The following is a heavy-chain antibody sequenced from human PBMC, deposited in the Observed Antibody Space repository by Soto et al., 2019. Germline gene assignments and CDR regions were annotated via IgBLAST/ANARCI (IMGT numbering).Heavy chain of an antibody. J-gene: IGHJ4*02. V-gene: IGHV3-30*18. CDR2: ISYDGSNK. CDR3: AKDLSSDITMVRGVIPLTFDY. Sequence: GGSLRLSCAASGFTFSSYGMHWVRQAPGKGLEWVAVISYDGSNKYYADSVKGRFTISRDNSKNTLYLQMNSLRAEDTAVYYCAKDLSSDITMVRGVIPLTFDYWGQGTLVTVSS. CDR1: GFTFSSYG. D-gene: IGHD3-10*01.